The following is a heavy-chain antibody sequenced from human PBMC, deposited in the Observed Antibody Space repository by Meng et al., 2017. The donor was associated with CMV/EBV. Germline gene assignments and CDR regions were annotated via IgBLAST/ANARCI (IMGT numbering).Heavy chain of an antibody. V-gene: IGHV3-30*04. CDR2: ISYDGSNK. CDR3: ARDRIAVAGTSGSFDY. J-gene: IGHJ4*02. D-gene: IGHD6-19*01. Sequence: GGSLRLSCAASGFTFSSYAMHWVRQAPGKGLEWVAVISYDGSNKYYADSVKGRFTISRDNSKNTLYLQMNSLRAEDTAVYYCARDRIAVAGTSGSFDYWGQGTLGTVSS. CDR1: GFTFSSYA.